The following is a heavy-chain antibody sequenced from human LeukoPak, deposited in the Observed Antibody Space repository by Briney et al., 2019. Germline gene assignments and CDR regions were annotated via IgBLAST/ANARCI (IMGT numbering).Heavy chain of an antibody. CDR1: GFTVSSDY. Sequence: GGSLRLSCAASGFTVSSDYMIWVRQAPGKGLEWVSVIYSGGSTYYADSVKGRFTISRDNSKNTLYLQMNSLRVEDTAVYYCAKGLSTRPLYYFDYWGQGTLVTVSS. J-gene: IGHJ4*02. V-gene: IGHV3-53*01. CDR3: AKGLSTRPLYYFDY. CDR2: IYSGGST. D-gene: IGHD6-6*01.